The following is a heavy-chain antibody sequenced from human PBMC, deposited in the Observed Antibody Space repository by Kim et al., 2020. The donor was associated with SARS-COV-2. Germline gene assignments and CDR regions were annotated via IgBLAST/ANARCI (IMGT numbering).Heavy chain of an antibody. CDR2: TYYRSKWYN. CDR1: GDSVSSNSAA. V-gene: IGHV6-1*01. D-gene: IGHD1-26*01. Sequence: SQTLSLTCAISGDSVSSNSAAWNWIRQSPSRGLEWLGRTYYRSKWYNDYAVSVKSRITINPDTSKNQFSLQLNSVTPEDTAVYYCASLLVDPMTDYYYYGMDVWGQGTTVTVSS. CDR3: ASLLVDPMTDYYYYGMDV. J-gene: IGHJ6*02.